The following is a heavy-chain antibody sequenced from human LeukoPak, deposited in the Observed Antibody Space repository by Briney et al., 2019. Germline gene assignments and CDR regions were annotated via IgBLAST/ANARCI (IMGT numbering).Heavy chain of an antibody. CDR2: TYLRSKWYN. D-gene: IGHD2-8*02. CDR1: GDSVSSNSAA. CDR3: VRDPGNWFDP. J-gene: IGHJ5*02. Sequence: SQTLSLTCDISGDSVSSNSAAWNWLRQSPSRGLEWLGRTYLRSKWYNDYAPSVKSRIVVNPDTSKNHFSLQLNSVTPEDTAVYYCVRDPGNWFDPWGQGILVTVSP. V-gene: IGHV6-1*01.